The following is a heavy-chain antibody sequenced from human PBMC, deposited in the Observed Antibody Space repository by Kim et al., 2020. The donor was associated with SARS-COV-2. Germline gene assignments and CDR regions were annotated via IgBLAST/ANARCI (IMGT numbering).Heavy chain of an antibody. Sequence: SYPQKLQGRVTMTRDTSTSTVYMELSSLRSEDTAVYYCAREGPNTYYFDYWGQGTLVTVSS. D-gene: IGHD3-16*01. CDR3: AREGPNTYYFDY. V-gene: IGHV1-46*01. J-gene: IGHJ4*02.